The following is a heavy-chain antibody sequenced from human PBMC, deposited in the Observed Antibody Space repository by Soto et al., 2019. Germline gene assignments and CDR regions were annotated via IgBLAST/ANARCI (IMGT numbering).Heavy chain of an antibody. CDR2: IIPIFGTA. CDR3: ARDCGGSCYFGRRFDP. Sequence: SVKVSCKASGGTFSSYAISWVRQAPGQGLEWMGGIIPIFGTANYAQKFQGRVTITADESTSTAYMELSSLRSGDTAVYYCARDCGGSCYFGRRFDPWGQGTLVTVS. V-gene: IGHV1-69*13. D-gene: IGHD2-15*01. CDR1: GGTFSSYA. J-gene: IGHJ5*02.